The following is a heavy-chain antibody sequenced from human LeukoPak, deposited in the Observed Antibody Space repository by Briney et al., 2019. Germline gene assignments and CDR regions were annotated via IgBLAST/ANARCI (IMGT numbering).Heavy chain of an antibody. CDR3: ARGASH. CDR1: GFTFSTYW. J-gene: IGHJ4*02. Sequence: GGSLRLSCAVSGFTFSTYWMNGVRQAPGKGPEGVANIKRDGSEKLYVGSVKGRFTVSRDNAKNLLYLQMNSLRAEDTALYYCARGASHWGQGTLVTVSS. V-gene: IGHV3-7*04. CDR2: IKRDGSEK.